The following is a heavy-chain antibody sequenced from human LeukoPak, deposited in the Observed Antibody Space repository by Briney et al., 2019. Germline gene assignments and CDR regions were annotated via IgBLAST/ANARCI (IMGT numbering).Heavy chain of an antibody. J-gene: IGHJ4*02. CDR1: VFTFSSYA. D-gene: IGHD3-3*01. CDR2: ISGTVRSP. CDR3: AKDEGILEWLFLFDY. Sequence: LPGGSLILSCAASVFTFSSYAMSWVRQAPAKGLELVSAISGTVRSPYYPDSVKGRFTISRDNSKNTVYLQMNSLRAEDTAVYYCAKDEGILEWLFLFDYWGQGTLVSVSS. V-gene: IGHV3-23*01.